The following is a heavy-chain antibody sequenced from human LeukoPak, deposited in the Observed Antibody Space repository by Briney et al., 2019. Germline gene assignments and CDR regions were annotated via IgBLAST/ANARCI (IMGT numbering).Heavy chain of an antibody. CDR1: GFTFSTYS. Sequence: GGSLRLSCAASGFTFSTYSMNWACQAPGKGLERVSLIYSGGSTYYADSVKGRFTISRDNSKNTLYLQMNSLRAEDTAVYYCARETAAVWGSLDCWGQGTLVTVSS. CDR3: ARETAAVWGSLDC. CDR2: IYSGGST. D-gene: IGHD3-16*01. V-gene: IGHV3-66*01. J-gene: IGHJ4*02.